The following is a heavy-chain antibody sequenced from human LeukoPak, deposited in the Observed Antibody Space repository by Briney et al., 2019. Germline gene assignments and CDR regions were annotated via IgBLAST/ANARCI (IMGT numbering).Heavy chain of an antibody. D-gene: IGHD6-13*01. CDR2: IKPDGSET. CDR3: GGFGYEAAVDL. V-gene: IGHV3-7*01. J-gene: IGHJ4*02. CDR1: GFMFSTYW. Sequence: GGSLTLSCAASGFMFSTYWMTWVRQAPGKGLEWVANIKPDGSETYYVDSVKGRLTISRDNTKNLLYLQMNSLRGEDAAVYYCGGFGYEAAVDLWGQGTLVTVSS.